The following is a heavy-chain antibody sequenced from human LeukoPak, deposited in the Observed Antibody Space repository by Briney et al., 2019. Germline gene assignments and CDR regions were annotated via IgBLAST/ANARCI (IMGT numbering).Heavy chain of an antibody. J-gene: IGHJ4*02. D-gene: IGHD6-19*01. CDR2: ISYDESNK. V-gene: IGHV3-30-3*01. Sequence: PGGSLRLSCAASGFTFSSYAMHWVRQAPGKGLEWVAVISYDESNKYYADSVKGRFTISRDNSKNTLYLQMNSLRAEDTAVYYCARDVSGWPEYYFDYWGQGTLVTVSS. CDR1: GFTFSSYA. CDR3: ARDVSGWPEYYFDY.